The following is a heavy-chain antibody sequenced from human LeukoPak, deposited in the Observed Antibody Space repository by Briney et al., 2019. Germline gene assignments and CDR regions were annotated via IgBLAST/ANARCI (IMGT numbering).Heavy chain of an antibody. CDR3: ARDRRTLRYFDWLLYSDFDY. J-gene: IGHJ4*02. CDR1: GYTFTSYG. D-gene: IGHD3-9*01. CDR2: ISAYNGNT. Sequence: ASVKVSCKASGYTFTSYGISWVRQAPGQGLEWMGWISAYNGNTNYAQKLQGRVTMTTDTSTSTAYMELRSLRSDDTAVYYCARDRRTLRYFDWLLYSDFDYWGQGTLVTVSS. V-gene: IGHV1-18*01.